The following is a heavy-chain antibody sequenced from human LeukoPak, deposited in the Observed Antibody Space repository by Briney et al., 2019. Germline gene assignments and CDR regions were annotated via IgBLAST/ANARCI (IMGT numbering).Heavy chain of an antibody. Sequence: GGSLRLSCAASGFTFSSYWMSWVRQAPGKGPEGVAHIKQDGSEKYYVDSVKGRFTISRDNAKNSLYLQMNSLRAEDTAVYYCARTGYSSSWYTEDFDYWGQGTLVTVSS. D-gene: IGHD6-13*01. CDR2: IKQDGSEK. V-gene: IGHV3-7*01. CDR3: ARTGYSSSWYTEDFDY. J-gene: IGHJ4*02. CDR1: GFTFSSYW.